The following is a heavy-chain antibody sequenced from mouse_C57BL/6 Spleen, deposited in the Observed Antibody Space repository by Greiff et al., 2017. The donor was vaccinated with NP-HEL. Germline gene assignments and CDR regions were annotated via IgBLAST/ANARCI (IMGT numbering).Heavy chain of an antibody. CDR3: ARRQLIDY. CDR2: VSSGSSTI. D-gene: IGHD3-2*01. V-gene: IGHV5-17*01. CDR1: GFTFSDYG. J-gene: IGHJ2*01. Sequence: EVKLMESGGGLVKPGGSLKLSCAASGFTFSDYGMHWVRQAPEKGLEWVAYVSSGSSTIYYADTVKGRCTISRDNAKNTLFLQMTSLSSEDTALYYCARRQLIDYWGQGTTLTVSS.